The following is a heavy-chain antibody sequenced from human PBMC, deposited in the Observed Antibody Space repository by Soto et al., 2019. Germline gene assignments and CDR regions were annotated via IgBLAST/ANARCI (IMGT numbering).Heavy chain of an antibody. D-gene: IGHD3-10*01. CDR2: IYHSGST. CDR1: GASTSSNNW. J-gene: IGHJ6*02. CDR3: ARGAYGSGSWYYYYGMDV. Sequence: SGTLSHTCAVSGASTSSNNWWSLLRQPTGTGLEWIGEIYHSGSTNYNPSLKSRVTISVDKSKNQFSLKLSSVTAADTAVYYCARGAYGSGSWYYYYGMDVWGQGTTVT. V-gene: IGHV4-4*02.